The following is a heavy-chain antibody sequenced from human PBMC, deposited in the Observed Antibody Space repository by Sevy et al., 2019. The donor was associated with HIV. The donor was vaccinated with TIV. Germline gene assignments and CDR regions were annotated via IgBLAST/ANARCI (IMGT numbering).Heavy chain of an antibody. CDR2: ISWNSGNI. D-gene: IGHD2-21*01. V-gene: IGHV3-9*01. CDR1: GFKFNDFA. CDR3: AKDIGCGWGQGCYYSGMDV. J-gene: IGHJ6*02. Sequence: GGSLRLSCAASGFKFNDFAMHWVRQAPGKGLEWVSGISWNSGNIDYEDSVKGRFTISRDNAKNSLYLQMNRLRTEDTALYYCAKDIGCGWGQGCYYSGMDVWGQGTTVTVSS.